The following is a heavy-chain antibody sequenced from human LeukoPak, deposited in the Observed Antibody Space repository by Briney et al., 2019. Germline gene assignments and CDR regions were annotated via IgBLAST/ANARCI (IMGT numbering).Heavy chain of an antibody. CDR2: ISAYNGNT. J-gene: IGHJ4*02. Sequence: GASVTVSCKASGYTFTSYGISWVRQAPGQGLEWMGWISAYNGNTNYAQKLQSRVTMTRDTSTSTVYMELSSLRSEDTAVYYCARDGSNDKPLLWFGEFLDYWGQGTLVTVSS. V-gene: IGHV1-18*01. D-gene: IGHD3-10*01. CDR3: ARDGSNDKPLLWFGEFLDY. CDR1: GYTFTSYG.